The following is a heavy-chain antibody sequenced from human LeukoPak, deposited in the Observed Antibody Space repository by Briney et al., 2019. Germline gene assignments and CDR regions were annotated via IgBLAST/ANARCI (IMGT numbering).Heavy chain of an antibody. V-gene: IGHV5-51*01. Sequence: GESLKISCKGSGYSFTSYWIGWVRQMPGKGLEWMGIIYPGDSDTRYSPSFQGQVTISADKSISTAYLQWSSLKASDTAMYYCARPREGYSYGYNDAFDICGQGTMVTVSS. CDR3: ARPREGYSYGYNDAFDI. CDR2: IYPGDSDT. D-gene: IGHD5-18*01. J-gene: IGHJ3*02. CDR1: GYSFTSYW.